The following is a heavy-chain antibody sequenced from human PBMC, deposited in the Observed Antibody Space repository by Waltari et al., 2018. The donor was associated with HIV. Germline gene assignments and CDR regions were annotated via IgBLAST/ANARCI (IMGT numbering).Heavy chain of an antibody. V-gene: IGHV1-69*01. J-gene: IGHJ3*02. CDR2: IIPIFGTA. CDR3: ARDIGVQNFDAFDI. CDR1: GGTFSSYA. D-gene: IGHD2-21*01. Sequence: QVQLVQSGAEVKKPGSSVKVSCKASGGTFSSYAISWVRPGPGQGLEWMGGIIPIFGTANYAQKFQGRVTITADESTSTAYMELSSLRSEDTAVYYCARDIGVQNFDAFDIWGQGTMVTVSS.